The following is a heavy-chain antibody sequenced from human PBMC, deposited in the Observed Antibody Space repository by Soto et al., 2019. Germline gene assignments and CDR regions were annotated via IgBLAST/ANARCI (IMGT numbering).Heavy chain of an antibody. D-gene: IGHD1-26*01. V-gene: IGHV1-24*01. CDR2: FDPEDGET. CDR1: GYTLTELS. CDR3: ATASGIVGDPTFDY. Sequence: ASVKVSCKVSGYTLTELSMHWVRQAPGKGLEWMGGFDPEDGETIYAHKFQGRVTMTEDTSTDTAYMELSSLSFEDTAMYYCATASGIVGDPTFDYWGQGTLVTVSS. J-gene: IGHJ4*02.